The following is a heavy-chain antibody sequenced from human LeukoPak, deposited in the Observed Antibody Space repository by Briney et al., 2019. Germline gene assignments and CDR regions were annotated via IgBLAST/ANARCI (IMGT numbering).Heavy chain of an antibody. V-gene: IGHV4-39*07. J-gene: IGHJ6*03. CDR2: IYYSGST. CDR1: GGSISSSSYY. D-gene: IGHD2-15*01. Sequence: SETLSLTCTVSGGSISSSSYYWGWIRQPPGKGLEWIVSIYYSGSTYYNPSLKSRVTISVDTSKNQFSLKLSSVTAADTAVYYCAGYCSGGSCYYYYYMDVWGKGTTVTVSS. CDR3: AGYCSGGSCYYYYYMDV.